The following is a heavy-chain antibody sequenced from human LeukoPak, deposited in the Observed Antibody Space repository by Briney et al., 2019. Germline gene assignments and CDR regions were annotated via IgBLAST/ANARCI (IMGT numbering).Heavy chain of an antibody. CDR2: IHYSGST. CDR1: GGSISSSSYY. V-gene: IGHV4-39*01. J-gene: IGHJ4*02. CDR3: ARLNIQLWTSNDY. D-gene: IGHD5-18*01. Sequence: SETLSLTCTVSGGSISSSSYYWGWIRQPPGKGLEWIGRIHYSGSTYYNPSLKSRVTISVDTSKNQFSLKLSSVTAADTAVYYCARLNIQLWTSNDYWGQGTLVTVSS.